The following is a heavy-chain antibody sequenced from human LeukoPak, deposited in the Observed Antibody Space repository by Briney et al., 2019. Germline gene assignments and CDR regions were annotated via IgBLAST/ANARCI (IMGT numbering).Heavy chain of an antibody. CDR2: MNPNSGNT. V-gene: IGHV1-8*01. J-gene: IGHJ4*02. Sequence: ASVKVSCKASGYTFTSYDINWVRQATGQGLEWMGWMNPNSGNTGYAQEFQGRVTMTRNTSISTAYMELSSLRSEDTAVYYCARVNGHYGSGSPWGQGTLVTVSS. D-gene: IGHD3-10*01. CDR3: ARVNGHYGSGSP. CDR1: GYTFTSYD.